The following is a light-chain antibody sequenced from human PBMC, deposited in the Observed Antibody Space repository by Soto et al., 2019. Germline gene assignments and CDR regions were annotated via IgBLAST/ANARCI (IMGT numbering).Light chain of an antibody. V-gene: IGKV1-9*01. J-gene: IGKJ5*01. CDR1: QGLSSD. Sequence: DIQLTQSPSFLSASVGDRVTITCRASQGLSSDLAWYQQKPGKAPKLLIYAASTLQRGVPSRFSGSGSGTEFTLTFRSLQPEDFATSYCRQLNSYPITFGQGTRLEMK. CDR3: RQLNSYPIT. CDR2: AAS.